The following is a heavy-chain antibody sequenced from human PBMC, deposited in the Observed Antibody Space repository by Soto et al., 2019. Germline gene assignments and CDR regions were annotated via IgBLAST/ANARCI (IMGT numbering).Heavy chain of an antibody. V-gene: IGHV1-2*04. D-gene: IGHD2-8*01. CDR2: INPKSGGT. J-gene: IGHJ6*02. CDR3: ARGDSTDCSNGVCSFFYNHDMDV. CDR1: GYSFTDYH. Sequence: ASVKVSCKASGYSFTDYHIHWVRQAPGQGLEWLRRINPKSGGTSTAQKFQGWVTMTTDTSISTASMELTRLTSDDTAIYYCARGDSTDCSNGVCSFFYNHDMDVWGQGTTVTVSS.